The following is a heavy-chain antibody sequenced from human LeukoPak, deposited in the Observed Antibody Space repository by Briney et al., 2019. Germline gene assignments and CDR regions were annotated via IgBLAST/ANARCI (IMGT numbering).Heavy chain of an antibody. CDR2: IYYSGST. D-gene: IGHD2-15*01. Sequence: SETLSLTCTVSGGSISSSSYYWGWIRQPPGKGLEWIGSIYYSGSTYYNPSLKSRVTISVDTSKNQFSLKLSSVTAADTAVYYCARSVEGYCSGGSCYSYYYYMDVWGKGTAVTVSS. CDR1: GGSISSSSYY. CDR3: ARSVEGYCSGGSCYSYYYYMDV. J-gene: IGHJ6*03. V-gene: IGHV4-39*07.